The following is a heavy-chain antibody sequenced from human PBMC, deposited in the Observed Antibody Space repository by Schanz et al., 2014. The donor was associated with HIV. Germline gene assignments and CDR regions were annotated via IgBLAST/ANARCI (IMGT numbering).Heavy chain of an antibody. CDR3: ARAAFSSEYYYGMDV. CDR1: GGTFSIYA. Sequence: QVQLVQSGAEVKKPGSSVKVSCKASGGTFSIYAISWVRQAPGQGLEWMGGIIPIFGTANYAQKFQGRVTLIAYESTSTAYMELSSLRSADTAVYFCARAAFSSEYYYGMDVWGQGTTVTVSS. D-gene: IGHD3-3*02. CDR2: IIPIFGTA. J-gene: IGHJ6*02. V-gene: IGHV1-69*01.